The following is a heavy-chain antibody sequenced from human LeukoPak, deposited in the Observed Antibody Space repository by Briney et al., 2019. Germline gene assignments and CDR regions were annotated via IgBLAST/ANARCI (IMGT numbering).Heavy chain of an antibody. CDR2: IYPSDSDT. V-gene: IGHV5-51*01. J-gene: IGHJ1*01. CDR1: GYSFPIYW. CDR3: ARSECSGGDCSGKYFHH. D-gene: IGHD2-21*02. Sequence: GESLKISFKGSGYSFPIYWIGWVRQLPGKGLELMGIIYPSDSDTKYSPSFQGRVTISADKSISTAYLQWSSPKASDTAMYYCARSECSGGDCSGKYFHHWGQGTLVTVSS.